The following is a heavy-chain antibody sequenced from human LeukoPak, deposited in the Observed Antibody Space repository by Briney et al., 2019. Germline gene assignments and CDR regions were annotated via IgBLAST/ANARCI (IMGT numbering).Heavy chain of an antibody. D-gene: IGHD6-19*01. CDR3: ARGSEQWLSLYFDY. Sequence: GGSLRLSCAASGFTFSSYWMSWVRQAPGEGLEWVANIKQDGSEKYYVDSVKGRFTISRDNAKNSLYLQMNSLRAEDTAVYYCARGSEQWLSLYFDYWGQGTLVTVSS. CDR2: IKQDGSEK. J-gene: IGHJ4*02. V-gene: IGHV3-7*01. CDR1: GFTFSSYW.